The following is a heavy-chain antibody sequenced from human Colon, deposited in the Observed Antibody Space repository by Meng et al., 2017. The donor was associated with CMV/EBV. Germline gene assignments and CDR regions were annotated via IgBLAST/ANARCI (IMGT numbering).Heavy chain of an antibody. D-gene: IGHD2-2*01. CDR1: GYTFTGYY. CDR3: ARMGYCSSTSCSDIPEYFQH. Sequence: ASGKVSCKAFGYTFTGYYMHWVRQAPGEGLEWMGWINPNSGGTNYAQKFQGRVTMTRDTSISTAYMELSRLRSDDTAVYYCARMGYCSSTSCSDIPEYFQHWGQGTLVTVSS. CDR2: INPNSGGT. J-gene: IGHJ1*01. V-gene: IGHV1-2*02.